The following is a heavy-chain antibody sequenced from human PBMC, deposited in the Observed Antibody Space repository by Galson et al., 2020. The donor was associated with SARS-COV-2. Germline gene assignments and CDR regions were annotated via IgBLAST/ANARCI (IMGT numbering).Heavy chain of an antibody. J-gene: IGHJ3*02. Sequence: SQTLSLTCAISGDSVSSNSAAWNWIRQSPSRGLAWLGRTYYRSQWSTAYAVSVKSRITINPDTSKNQFSLQLNSVTPEDTAIYYCAGRVAGAGSLHIWGQGTMVIVSS. CDR1: GDSVSSNSAA. V-gene: IGHV6-1*01. CDR2: TYYRSQWST. D-gene: IGHD6-13*01. CDR3: AGRVAGAGSLHI.